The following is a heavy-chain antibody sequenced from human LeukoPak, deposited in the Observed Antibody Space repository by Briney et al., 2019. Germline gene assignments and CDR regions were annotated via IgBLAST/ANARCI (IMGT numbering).Heavy chain of an antibody. CDR3: ARPRSETYYDGFDI. D-gene: IGHD3-10*01. V-gene: IGHV3-53*01. CDR1: GFTVSSNY. CDR2: IYSGGNT. Sequence: GGSLRLSCAVSGFTVSSNYMSWVRQAPGKGLEWVSVIYSGGNTYYADSVKGRFTTSRDNSKNTLYFQMNSLRAEDTAVYYCARPRSETYYDGFDIWGQGTLVTVSS. J-gene: IGHJ3*02.